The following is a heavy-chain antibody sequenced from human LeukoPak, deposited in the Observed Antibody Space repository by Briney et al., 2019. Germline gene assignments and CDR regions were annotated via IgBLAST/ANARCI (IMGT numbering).Heavy chain of an antibody. V-gene: IGHV1-2*02. D-gene: IGHD3-10*01. Sequence: GGSLRVSCAASGFTLSIYGMHWVRQAPGQGLEWMGWINPNSGGTNYAQKFQGRVTMTRDTSISTAYMELSRLRSDDTAVYYCARVNGWFGETQGAFDIWGQGTMVTVSS. J-gene: IGHJ3*02. CDR3: ARVNGWFGETQGAFDI. CDR2: INPNSGGT. CDR1: GFTLSIYG.